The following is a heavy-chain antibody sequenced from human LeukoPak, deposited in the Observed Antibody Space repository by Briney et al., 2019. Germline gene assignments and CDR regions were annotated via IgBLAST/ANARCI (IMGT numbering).Heavy chain of an antibody. D-gene: IGHD3-22*01. CDR2: IYYSGST. J-gene: IGHJ4*02. CDR3: AREGAMYDSSGYNVGDYFDY. CDR1: GGSISSSSYY. V-gene: IGHV4-39*07. Sequence: SETLSLTCTVSGGSISSSSYYWGWIRQPPGKGLEWIGSIYYSGSTNYNPSLKSRVTISVDTSKNQFSLKLRSVTAADTAVYYCAREGAMYDSSGYNVGDYFDYWGQGTLVTVSS.